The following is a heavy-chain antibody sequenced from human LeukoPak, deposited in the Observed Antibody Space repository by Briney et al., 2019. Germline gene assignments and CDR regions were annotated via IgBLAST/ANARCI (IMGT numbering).Heavy chain of an antibody. V-gene: IGHV3-23*01. CDR1: GYTFNSYA. CDR2: ISGSGTST. J-gene: IGHJ4*02. CDR3: AKEPASGSCFDY. Sequence: GGSLRLSCAASGYTFNSYAMSWVRQAPGKGLEWVSGISGSGTSTYYADSVKGRFTISRDNSKNTLYLQMNSLRAEDTALYYCAKEPASGSCFDYWGQGTLVTVSS. D-gene: IGHD3-10*01.